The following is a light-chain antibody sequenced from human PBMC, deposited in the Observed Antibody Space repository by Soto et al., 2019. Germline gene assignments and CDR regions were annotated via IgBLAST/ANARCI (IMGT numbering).Light chain of an antibody. CDR3: CSYAGSSLFAL. CDR2: EDS. Sequence: QSVLTQPASVSGSPGQSITLSCTGTSSDVGRYNLVSWYQHHPGQAPQLMIYEDSQRPLGVSNRFSGSKSGNTASLTISGLKAEDEADYYCCSYAGSSLFALFGGGTKLTVL. J-gene: IGLJ2*01. V-gene: IGLV2-23*02. CDR1: SSDVGRYNL.